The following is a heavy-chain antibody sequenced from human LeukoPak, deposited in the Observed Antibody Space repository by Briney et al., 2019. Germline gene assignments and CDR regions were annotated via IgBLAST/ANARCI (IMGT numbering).Heavy chain of an antibody. V-gene: IGHV6-1*01. CDR1: GDSVSSNSAA. CDR3: ARARDYYDSSGYYDSFDY. Sequence: SQTLSLTCAISGDSVSSNSAAWNWIRQSPSRGLEWLGRTYYRSKWYNDYAVSVKSRITINPDTSKNQFSLKLSSVTAADTAVYYCARARDYYDSSGYYDSFDYWGQGTLVTVSS. CDR2: TYYRSKWYN. D-gene: IGHD3-22*01. J-gene: IGHJ4*02.